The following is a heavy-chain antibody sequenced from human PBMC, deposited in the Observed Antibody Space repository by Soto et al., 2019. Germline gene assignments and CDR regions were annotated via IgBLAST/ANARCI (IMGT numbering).Heavy chain of an antibody. CDR3: ARDLDGSGSYYTDN. D-gene: IGHD3-10*01. V-gene: IGHV1-18*01. Sequence: ASVKVSCKASGYIFITYGISWVRQAPGQGLEWMGRISPYNGNTNYAQNLQGRVTMTTDTSKSTAYMELRGLRSDDTAVYYCARDLDGSGSYYTDNWGPAKQVTVXS. CDR1: GYIFITYG. J-gene: IGHJ4*02. CDR2: ISPYNGNT.